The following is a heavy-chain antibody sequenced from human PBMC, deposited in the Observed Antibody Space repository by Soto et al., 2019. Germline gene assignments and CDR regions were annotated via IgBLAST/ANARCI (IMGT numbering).Heavy chain of an antibody. CDR3: ARVSRGAFDI. J-gene: IGHJ3*02. CDR2: FDPSGVAT. CDR1: GSTFTSYF. Sequence: ASVQVSCKASGSTFTSYFIHWVRQAPGQGLEWMGVFDPSGVATNSAQKFQGRLTMTRDTSTSTVYMDLTSLGSDDTALYYCARVSRGAFDIWGQGTLVTVSS. V-gene: IGHV1-46*01.